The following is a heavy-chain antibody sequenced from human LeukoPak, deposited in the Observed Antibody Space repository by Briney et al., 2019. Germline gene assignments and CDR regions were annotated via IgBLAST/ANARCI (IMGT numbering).Heavy chain of an antibody. J-gene: IGHJ4*02. V-gene: IGHV1-18*01. CDR1: GYTFTSYG. CDR3: ARVLTLHSSGWPWGY. CDR2: ISAYNGNT. Sequence: ASVKVSCKASGYTFTSYGISWVRQAPGQGLEWMGWISAYNGNTDYAQKLQGRVTMTTDTSTSTAYMELRSLRSDDTAVYYCARVLTLHSSGWPWGYWGQGTLVTVSS. D-gene: IGHD6-19*01.